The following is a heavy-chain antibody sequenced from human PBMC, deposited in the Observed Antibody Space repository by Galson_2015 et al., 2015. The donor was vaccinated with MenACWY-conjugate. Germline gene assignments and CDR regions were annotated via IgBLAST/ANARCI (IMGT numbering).Heavy chain of an antibody. Sequence: SLRLSCAASGFTFSTYWMHWVRQAPGKGLVWVSRIKSDGSDIFYADSVKGRFTISRDNAKNTLYLQMNSLRAEDTAVYYCEGGCASAGGYRTWGQGTLVTVSS. CDR3: EGGCASAGGYRT. CDR1: GFTFSTYW. D-gene: IGHD2-2*02. J-gene: IGHJ5*02. V-gene: IGHV3-74*01. CDR2: IKSDGSDI.